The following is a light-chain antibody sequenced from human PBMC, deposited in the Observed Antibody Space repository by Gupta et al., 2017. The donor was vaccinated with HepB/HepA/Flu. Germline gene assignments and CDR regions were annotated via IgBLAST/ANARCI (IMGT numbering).Light chain of an antibody. Sequence: IQMAQSPSSMSASVGDRVTITCQASQEISKYLNWYQQKPGKAPKLLIYDASKVEKGVPSRFSGSGCGTDFTFTISSRQPEDFANYYCQQYDNLPNTFGRGTXVEIK. J-gene: IGKJ4*01. V-gene: IGKV1-33*01. CDR2: DAS. CDR3: QQYDNLPNT. CDR1: QEISKY.